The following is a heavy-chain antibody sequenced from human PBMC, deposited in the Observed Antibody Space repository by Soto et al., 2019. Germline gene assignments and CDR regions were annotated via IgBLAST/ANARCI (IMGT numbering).Heavy chain of an antibody. CDR3: ARDRRTTVYYYGMDV. D-gene: IGHD1-1*01. CDR1: WFTVSSNY. CDR2: IYSGGST. Sequence: GGSLRLSCAASWFTVSSNYMSWVRQAPGKGLEWVSVIYSGGSTYYADSVKGRFTISRDNSKNTLYLQMNSLRAEDTAVYYCARDRRTTVYYYGMDVWGQGTTVTVSS. V-gene: IGHV3-53*01. J-gene: IGHJ6*02.